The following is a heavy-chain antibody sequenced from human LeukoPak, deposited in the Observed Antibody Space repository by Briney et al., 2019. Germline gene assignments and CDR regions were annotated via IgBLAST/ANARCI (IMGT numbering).Heavy chain of an antibody. Sequence: SETLSLTCTVSGGSVSSGSYYWSWIRQPPGERLEWIGNIYYSGSTYYNPSLKSRLTISVDTPKNQFSLKLSSVTAADTAVYYCASLTYYYDSSGYYYVGYFDYWGQGTLVTVSS. D-gene: IGHD3-22*01. CDR3: ASLTYYYDSSGYYYVGYFDY. V-gene: IGHV4-39*01. CDR2: IYYSGST. J-gene: IGHJ4*02. CDR1: GGSVSSGSYY.